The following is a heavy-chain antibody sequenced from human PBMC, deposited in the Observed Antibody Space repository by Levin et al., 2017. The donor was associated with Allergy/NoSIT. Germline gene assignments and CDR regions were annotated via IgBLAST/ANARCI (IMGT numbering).Heavy chain of an antibody. CDR1: GFTFDDYA. J-gene: IGHJ4*02. D-gene: IGHD6-19*01. CDR3: AKDTGYSSGWDNFDY. CDR2: ISWNSGSI. V-gene: IGHV3-9*01. Sequence: SLKISCGASGFTFDDYAMHWVRQAPGKALEWVSGISWNSGSIGYADSVKGRFIISRDNAKNSLYLQMNSLRAEDTALYYCAKDTGYSSGWDNFDYWGQGTLVTVSS.